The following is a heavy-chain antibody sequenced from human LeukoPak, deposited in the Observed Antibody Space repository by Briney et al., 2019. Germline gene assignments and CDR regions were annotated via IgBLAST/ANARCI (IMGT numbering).Heavy chain of an antibody. D-gene: IGHD3-10*02. CDR3: ARTVRGAANY. CDR1: GGSISSSSYY. J-gene: IGHJ4*02. V-gene: IGHV4-39*01. CDR2: IYYSGST. Sequence: SSETLSLTCTVSGGSISSSSYYWGWIRQPPGKGLEWIGSIYYSGSTYYNPSLKSRVTISVDTSKNQFSLKLSSVTAADTAVYYCARTVRGAANYWGQGTLVTVSS.